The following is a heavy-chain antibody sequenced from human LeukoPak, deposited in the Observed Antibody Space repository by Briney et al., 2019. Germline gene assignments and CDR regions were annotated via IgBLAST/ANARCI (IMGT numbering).Heavy chain of an antibody. D-gene: IGHD2-2*01. CDR1: GGTFSSYA. J-gene: IGHJ5*02. V-gene: IGHV1-69*13. Sequence: SVKVSCKASGGTFSSYAISWVRQAPGQGLEWMGGMIPFFGTANYAQKLQGRVTITADESTNTTYMELSSLRSEDTAVYYCAREGCSSNSCYFGTAPWFDPWGQGTLVTVSS. CDR3: AREGCSSNSCYFGTAPWFDP. CDR2: MIPFFGTA.